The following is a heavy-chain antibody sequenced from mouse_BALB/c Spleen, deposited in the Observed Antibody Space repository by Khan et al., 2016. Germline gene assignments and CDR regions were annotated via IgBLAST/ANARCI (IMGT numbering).Heavy chain of an antibody. V-gene: IGHV7-3*02. CDR1: GFTFTDYY. CDR3: DGVGWLRLDWYFDD. Sequence: EVELVESGGGLVQPGGSLRLSCATSGFTFTDYYMSWVRQPPGKALEWLGFIRNKANGYTTAYSASVKGRFTISRDNSQSIHYLQMNTLRAEDSATYYCDGVGWLRLDWYFDDWGAGTPVTVSS. CDR2: IRNKANGYTT. J-gene: IGHJ1*01. D-gene: IGHD2-2*01.